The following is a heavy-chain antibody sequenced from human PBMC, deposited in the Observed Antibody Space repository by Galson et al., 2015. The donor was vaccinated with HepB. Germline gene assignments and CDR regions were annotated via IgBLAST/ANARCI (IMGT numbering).Heavy chain of an antibody. CDR2: TYYRSKWYN. D-gene: IGHD2-21*02. Sequence: CAISGDSVSSNSAAWNWIRQSPSRGLEWLGRTYYRSKWYNDYAVSVKSRITINPDTSKNQFSLQLNSVTPEDTAVYYCARAYCGGDCYSLLFDYWGQGTLVTVSS. J-gene: IGHJ4*02. CDR3: ARAYCGGDCYSLLFDY. V-gene: IGHV6-1*01. CDR1: GDSVSSNSAA.